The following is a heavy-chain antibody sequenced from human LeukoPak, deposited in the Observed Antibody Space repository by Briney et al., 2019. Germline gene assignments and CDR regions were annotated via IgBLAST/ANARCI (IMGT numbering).Heavy chain of an antibody. V-gene: IGHV3-15*01. CDR3: TTNYYDSSGYYYYYYYYMDV. Sequence: PGGSLRLSCAASGFTFSNAWMSWVRQAPGKGLEWVGRIKSKTDGGTTDYAAPVKGRFTISRDDSKNTLYLQMNSLKTEDTAVYYCTTNYYDSSGYYYYYYYYMDVWGKGTTVTVSS. J-gene: IGHJ6*03. D-gene: IGHD3-22*01. CDR2: IKSKTDGGTT. CDR1: GFTFSNAW.